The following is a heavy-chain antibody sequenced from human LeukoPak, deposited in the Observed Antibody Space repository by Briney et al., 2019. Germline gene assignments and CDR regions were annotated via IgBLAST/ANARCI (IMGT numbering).Heavy chain of an antibody. D-gene: IGHD2/OR15-2a*01. Sequence: PSGTLSLTCAVSGGSISSSNWWSWVRQPPGKGLERIGEIYHSGSTYYNPSLKSRVTISVDTSKNQFSLKLTSVTAADTAVYYCARVKTVVGVLSLVTKKDRSRYYFDYWGQGTLVTVSS. V-gene: IGHV4-4*02. J-gene: IGHJ4*02. CDR2: IYHSGST. CDR3: ARVKTVVGVLSLVTKKDRSRYYFDY. CDR1: GGSISSSNW.